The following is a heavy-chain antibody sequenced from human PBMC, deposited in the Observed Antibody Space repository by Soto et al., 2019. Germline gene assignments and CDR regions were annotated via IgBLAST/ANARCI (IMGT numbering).Heavy chain of an antibody. D-gene: IGHD6-13*01. CDR1: GFTFSSYA. J-gene: IGHJ5*02. CDR3: AKAGSNREHNWFDP. CDR2: ISGSGGST. Sequence: PGGSLRLSCAASGFTFSSYAMXWVLQAPGKGLEWVSAISGSGGSTYYADSVKGRFTISRDNSKNTLYLQMNSLRAEDTAVYYCAKAGSNREHNWFDPWGQGTLVTVSS. V-gene: IGHV3-23*01.